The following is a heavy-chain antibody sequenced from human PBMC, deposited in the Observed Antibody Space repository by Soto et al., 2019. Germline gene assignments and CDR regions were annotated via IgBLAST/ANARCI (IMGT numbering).Heavy chain of an antibody. CDR3: ARLAAAGPRWYAYDY. CDR2: ISGSGGST. V-gene: IGHV3-23*01. Sequence: EVQLLESGGGLVQPGGSLRLCCAASRFTFSSYAMSWVRQAPGKGLEWVSAISGSGGSTYYADSVKGRFTISRDNSKNTLYLQMNSLRAEDTAVYYCARLAAAGPRWYAYDYWGQGTLVTVSS. CDR1: RFTFSSYA. J-gene: IGHJ4*02. D-gene: IGHD6-13*01.